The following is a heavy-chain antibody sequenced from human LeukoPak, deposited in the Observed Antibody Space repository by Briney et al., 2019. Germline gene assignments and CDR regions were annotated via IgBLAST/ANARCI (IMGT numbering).Heavy chain of an antibody. J-gene: IGHJ4*02. D-gene: IGHD5-18*01. Sequence: ASVKVSCKASGYTFTSYDINWVRQATGQGLEWMGWMNPNSGNTGYAQKFQGRVTMTRDMSTSTVYMELSSLRSEDTAVYYCAREVLYSYGPFDYWGQGTLVTVSS. V-gene: IGHV1-8*02. CDR2: MNPNSGNT. CDR3: AREVLYSYGPFDY. CDR1: GYTFTSYD.